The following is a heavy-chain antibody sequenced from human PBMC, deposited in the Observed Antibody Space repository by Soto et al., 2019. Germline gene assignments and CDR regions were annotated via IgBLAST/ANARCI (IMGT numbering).Heavy chain of an antibody. V-gene: IGHV1-69*13. J-gene: IGHJ6*02. CDR2: IIPIFGTA. D-gene: IGHD1-1*01. CDR1: GGTFSSYA. Sequence: ASVKVSCKASGGTFSSYAISWVRQAPGQGLEWMGGIIPIFGTANYAQKFQGRVTITADESTSTAYMELSSLRSEDTAVYYCARNELERRHDYYYYYGMDVWGQGTTVTVSS. CDR3: ARNELERRHDYYYYYGMDV.